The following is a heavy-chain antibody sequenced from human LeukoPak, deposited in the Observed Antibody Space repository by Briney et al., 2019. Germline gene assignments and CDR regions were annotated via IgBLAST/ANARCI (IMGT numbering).Heavy chain of an antibody. D-gene: IGHD3-3*01. CDR3: TTALLEWLFLGPYYFDY. V-gene: IGHV3-21*03. CDR1: GFTFLSYS. J-gene: IGHJ4*02. CDR2: ISGSSSYI. Sequence: GGSLRLSCAASGFTFLSYSMNWVRQAPGKGLEWVSSISGSSSYIYYADSVKGRFTISRDNAKNSLYLQMNSLKTEDTAVYYCTTALLEWLFLGPYYFDYWGQGTLVTVSS.